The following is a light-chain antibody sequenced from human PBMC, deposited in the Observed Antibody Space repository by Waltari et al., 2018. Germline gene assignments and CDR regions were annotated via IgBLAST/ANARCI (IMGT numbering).Light chain of an antibody. V-gene: IGKV3-20*01. CDR2: GAS. J-gene: IGKJ2*01. CDR3: QQYGSWYI. Sequence: EVVLTQSPGTLSLSPGERATLSCRASQSVASNHLAWYHQKPGQAPRLLIYGASSRVTGIPDRFSGSGSGTDFTLTISRLEPEDFAVYYCQQYGSWYIFGQGTKLEIK. CDR1: QSVASNH.